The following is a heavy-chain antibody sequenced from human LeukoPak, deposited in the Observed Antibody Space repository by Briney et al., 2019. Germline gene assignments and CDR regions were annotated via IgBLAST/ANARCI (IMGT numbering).Heavy chain of an antibody. J-gene: IGHJ4*02. CDR1: GGSISSSNW. V-gene: IGHV4-4*02. CDR2: IYHSGST. D-gene: IGHD4-17*01. CDR3: ASTKMTTVTEYYFDY. Sequence: SETLSLTCAVSGGSISSSNWWSWVRQPPGKGLEWIGEIYHSGSTNYNPSLKSRVTISVDKSKNQFSLKLCSVTAADTAVYYCASTKMTTVTEYYFDYWGQGTLVTVSS.